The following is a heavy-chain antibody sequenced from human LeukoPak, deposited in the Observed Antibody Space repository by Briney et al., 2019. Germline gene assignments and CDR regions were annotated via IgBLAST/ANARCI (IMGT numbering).Heavy chain of an antibody. D-gene: IGHD4-17*01. Sequence: ASVKVSCKASGYTFTSYDINWVRQATGQGLEWMGWMSPNSGNTGYAQKFQGRITMTRNTSISTAYMELTRLRSEDTAVYYCARGKMNGDDFDYWGQGTLVTVSS. J-gene: IGHJ4*02. CDR3: ARGKMNGDDFDY. CDR1: GYTFTSYD. V-gene: IGHV1-8*01. CDR2: MSPNSGNT.